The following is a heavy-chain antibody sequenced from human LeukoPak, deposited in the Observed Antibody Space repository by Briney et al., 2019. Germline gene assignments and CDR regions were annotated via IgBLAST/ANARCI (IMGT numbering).Heavy chain of an antibody. CDR2: IYSGGNT. V-gene: IGHV3-66*01. Sequence: GGSLRLSCAASGFIVSNNYMSWVRQAPGRGLEWVSVIYSGGNTYYADSVKGRFAISRDNSKNTLYLQMNNLRAEDTAVYYCAGSSIDILAQHWGQGTLVTVSS. CDR3: AGSSIDILAQH. D-gene: IGHD2-2*01. J-gene: IGHJ1*01. CDR1: GFIVSNNY.